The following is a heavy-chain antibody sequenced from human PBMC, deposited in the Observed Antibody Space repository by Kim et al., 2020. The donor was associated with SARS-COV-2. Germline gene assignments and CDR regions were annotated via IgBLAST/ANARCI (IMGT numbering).Heavy chain of an antibody. J-gene: IGHJ6*02. Sequence: SLKSRVTQSVDTVKNQFSLKLSSVPAADTAVYYCAREGGQYYYYYYGMDVWGQGTTVTVSS. V-gene: IGHV4-34*01. CDR3: AREGGQYYYYYYGMDV. D-gene: IGHD3-16*01.